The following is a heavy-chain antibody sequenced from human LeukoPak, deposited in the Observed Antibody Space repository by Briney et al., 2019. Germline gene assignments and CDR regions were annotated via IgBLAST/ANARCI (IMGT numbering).Heavy chain of an antibody. CDR1: GGSIDSSSYY. CDR2: MYYSGST. D-gene: IGHD6-13*01. V-gene: IGHV4-39*01. Sequence: PSETLSLTCTVSGGSIDSSSYYWGWIRQPPGKGLEWIGNMYYSGSTYYNPSLKSRVTISVDTSKNQFSLNLNSVTAADTAVYYCARHPGIAAAGTWVDFWGQGTLVTVSS. CDR3: ARHPGIAAAGTWVDF. J-gene: IGHJ4*02.